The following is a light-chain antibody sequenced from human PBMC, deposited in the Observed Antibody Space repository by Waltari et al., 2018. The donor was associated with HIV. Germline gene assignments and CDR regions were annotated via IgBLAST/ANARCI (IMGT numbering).Light chain of an antibody. CDR2: DVN. J-gene: IGLJ3*02. V-gene: IGLV2-11*01. CDR1: SSDVGDYNY. CDR3: CSYADDYTWV. Sequence: QSALTQPRSVSGSPGQSVTISCTGTSSDVGDYNYVSWYQQHPGKAPKLMIFDVNKRPSGVPDRFSGSKSDNTASLTISGLQAEDEADYYCCSYADDYTWVFGGGTKLTVL.